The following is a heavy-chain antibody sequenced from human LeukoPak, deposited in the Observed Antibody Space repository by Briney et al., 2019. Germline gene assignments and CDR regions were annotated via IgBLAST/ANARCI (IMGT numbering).Heavy chain of an antibody. V-gene: IGHV3-74*01. CDR3: ARTATDAFDI. D-gene: IGHD2-21*02. Sequence: GSLRLSCAASGFTLSGNWMHWVRQAPGKGLVWVSRINSDGSSTSYADSVKGRFTISRDNAKNTLYLQMSSLKVDDTAVYYCARTATDAFDIWGQGTMVTVSS. CDR1: GFTLSGNW. CDR2: INSDGSST. J-gene: IGHJ3*02.